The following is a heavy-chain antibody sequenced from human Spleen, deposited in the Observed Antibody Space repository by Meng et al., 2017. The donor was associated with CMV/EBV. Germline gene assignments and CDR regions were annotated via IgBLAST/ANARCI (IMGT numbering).Heavy chain of an antibody. D-gene: IGHD3-3*01. CDR3: ARSVYDFWSGYYFDY. CDR2: ITYSGSST. V-gene: IGHV3-23*01. Sequence: GESLKISCAVSGFNFSNNAMSWVRQAPGKGLEWVSAITYSGSSTHYADSVKGRFTISRDNAKNSLYLQMNSLRAEDTAVYYCARSVYDFWSGYYFDYWGQGTLVTVSS. J-gene: IGHJ4*02. CDR1: GFNFSNNA.